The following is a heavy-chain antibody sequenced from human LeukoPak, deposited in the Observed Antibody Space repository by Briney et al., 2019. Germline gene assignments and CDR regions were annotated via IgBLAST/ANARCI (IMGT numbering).Heavy chain of an antibody. D-gene: IGHD3-16*01. V-gene: IGHV3-7*03. Sequence: PGRSLRLSCAASGFTFSSYGMHWVRQAPGKWLEWVASINHNGNVNYYVDSVKGRFTISRDNAKNSLYLQMSNLRAEDTAVYFCARGGGLDVWGQGATVTVSS. CDR1: GFTFSSYG. J-gene: IGHJ6*02. CDR3: ARGGGLDV. CDR2: INHNGNVN.